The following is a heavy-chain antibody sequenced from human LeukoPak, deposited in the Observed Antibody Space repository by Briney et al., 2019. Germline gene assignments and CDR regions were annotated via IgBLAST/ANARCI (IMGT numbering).Heavy chain of an antibody. J-gene: IGHJ4*02. V-gene: IGHV3-66*01. CDR3: ARELGAAAGDTSVDY. D-gene: IGHD6-13*01. CDR1: GFTVSDNY. CDR2: IYSGGAT. Sequence: PGGSLRLSCAASGFTVSDNYMSCVRQTPGKGLEWISVIYSGGATYYADSVKGRFTISRDNSKNTLYLQMNSLRAEDTAVYYCARELGAAAGDTSVDYWGQGTLVTVSS.